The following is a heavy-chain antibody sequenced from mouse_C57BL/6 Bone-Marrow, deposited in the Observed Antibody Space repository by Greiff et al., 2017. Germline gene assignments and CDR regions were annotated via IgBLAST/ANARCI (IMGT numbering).Heavy chain of an antibody. CDR3: ARAEEGDGSPFAY. D-gene: IGHD2-3*01. CDR2: IRYSGST. J-gene: IGHJ3*01. CDR1: GYSITSGYD. Sequence: EVKLQESGPGMVKPSQSLSLTCTVTGYSITSGYDWHWIRHFPGNNLEWMGYIRYSGSTNYNPSLKSRISITHDTSKNHFFLKLNSVTTEDTATYDCARAEEGDGSPFAYWGQGTLVTVSA. V-gene: IGHV3-1*01.